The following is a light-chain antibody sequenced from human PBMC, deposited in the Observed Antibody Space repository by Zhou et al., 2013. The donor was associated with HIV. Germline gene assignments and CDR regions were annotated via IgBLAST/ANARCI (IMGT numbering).Light chain of an antibody. Sequence: DIQMTQYPSSLSASVGDRVTITCRASQNINTYLNWYQQKGGKAPKFLMYDASSLQSGVPSRFSGGGSGTDFTLTISNLQPEDFGTYYCQQFNSYPQLTFGGGTKVEIK. J-gene: IGKJ4*01. CDR1: QNINTY. V-gene: IGKV1-39*01. CDR2: DAS. CDR3: QQFNSYPQLT.